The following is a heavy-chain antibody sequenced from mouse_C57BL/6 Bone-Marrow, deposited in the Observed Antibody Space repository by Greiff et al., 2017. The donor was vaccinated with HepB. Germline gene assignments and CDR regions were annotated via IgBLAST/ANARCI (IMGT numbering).Heavy chain of an antibody. D-gene: IGHD3-2*02. CDR1: GYTFTSYW. J-gene: IGHJ4*01. V-gene: IGHV1-72*01. Sequence: QVQLQQPGAELVKPGASVKLSCKASGYTFTSYWMHWVKQRPGRGLEWIGRIDPNSGGTKYNEKFKSKATLTVDKPAGTAYMQLSSLTSEDSAVYYCASLRAQATHHYYAMDYWGQGTSVTVSS. CDR3: ASLRAQATHHYYAMDY. CDR2: IDPNSGGT.